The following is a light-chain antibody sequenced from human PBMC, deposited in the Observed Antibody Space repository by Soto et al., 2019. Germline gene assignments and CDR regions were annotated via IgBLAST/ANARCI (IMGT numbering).Light chain of an antibody. CDR1: SSDVGGYSF. CDR3: CSYAGMYSVI. J-gene: IGLJ2*01. CDR2: DVR. V-gene: IGLV2-11*01. Sequence: QSALTQPPSVSGSPGQSVTISCSGTSSDVGGYSFVSWYQQHPGNTPKLIIYDVRNRPSGVPHRFSGSKSGNTASLTISGLQAEDEAHYYCCSYAGMYSVIFGGGTKLTVL.